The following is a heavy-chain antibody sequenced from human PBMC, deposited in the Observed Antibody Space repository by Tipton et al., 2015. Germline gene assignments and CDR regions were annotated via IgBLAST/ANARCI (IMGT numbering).Heavy chain of an antibody. J-gene: IGHJ6*02. CDR1: GGSVSSGSYY. CDR2: ISFSDTT. CDR3: ARDLDLGMAA. Sequence: TLSLTCTVSGGSVSSGSYYWSWIRQPPGKGLEWIGYISFSDTTHYNPSLKSRITISLNTSKNQFSLKMSSVTAADTAVYFCARDLDLGMAAWGQGPTV. V-gene: IGHV4-61*01.